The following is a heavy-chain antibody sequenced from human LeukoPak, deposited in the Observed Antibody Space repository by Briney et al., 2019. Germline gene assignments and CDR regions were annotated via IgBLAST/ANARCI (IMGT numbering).Heavy chain of an antibody. Sequence: ASVKVSCKASGYTFTGYYMHWVRQAPGQGLEWMGWINPNSGGTNYAQKFQGRVTMTRDTSISTAYMELSRLRSDDTAVYYCAGVVGATFPYLDYWGQGTLVTVSS. CDR3: AGVVGATFPYLDY. CDR2: INPNSGGT. CDR1: GYTFTGYY. D-gene: IGHD1-26*01. J-gene: IGHJ4*02. V-gene: IGHV1-2*02.